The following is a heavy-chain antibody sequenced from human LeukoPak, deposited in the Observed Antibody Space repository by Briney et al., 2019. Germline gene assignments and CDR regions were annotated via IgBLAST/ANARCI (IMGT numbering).Heavy chain of an antibody. CDR2: IYYSGST. CDR3: ASGSYAGY. V-gene: IGHV4-59*01. D-gene: IGHD1-26*01. J-gene: IGHJ4*02. CDR1: GFTFSSYS. Sequence: GSLRLSCAASGFTFSSYSMNWIRQPPGKGLEWIGYIYYSGSTNYNPSLKSRVTISVDTSKNQFSLKLSSVTAADTAVYYCASGSYAGYWGQGTLVTVSS.